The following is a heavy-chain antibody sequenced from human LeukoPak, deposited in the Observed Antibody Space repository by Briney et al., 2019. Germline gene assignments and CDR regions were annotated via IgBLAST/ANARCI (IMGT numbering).Heavy chain of an antibody. D-gene: IGHD5-24*01. CDR1: GFTFSDYS. Sequence: EGSLRLSCAASGFTFSDYSMNWVRQAPGKGLEWISYIGIDSGNTNYADSVKGRFTISGDKAKNSLYLQMNSLRVEDTAVYYCARDYKYAFDNWGQGTLVTVSS. CDR2: IGIDSGNT. V-gene: IGHV3-48*01. J-gene: IGHJ4*02. CDR3: ARDYKYAFDN.